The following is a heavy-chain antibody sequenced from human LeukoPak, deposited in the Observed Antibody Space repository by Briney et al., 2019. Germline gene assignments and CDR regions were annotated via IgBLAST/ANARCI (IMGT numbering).Heavy chain of an antibody. CDR3: ARDHYYYGWYMDV. J-gene: IGHJ6*03. CDR1: GYTFTGHY. CDR2: INPNSGGT. D-gene: IGHD1-26*01. V-gene: IGHV1-2*02. Sequence: ASEKVSCKASGYTFTGHYMHWVRQAPGQGLEWMGWINPNSGGTNYAQKFQGRVTMTRDTSISAAYMELSRLRSDDTVVYYCARDHYYYGWYMDVWGKGTTVTVSS.